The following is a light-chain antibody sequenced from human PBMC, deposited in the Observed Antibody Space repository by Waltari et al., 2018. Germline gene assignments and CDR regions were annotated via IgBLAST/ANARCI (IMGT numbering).Light chain of an antibody. CDR1: HSVTRSY. CDR2: DAS. V-gene: IGKV3-20*01. J-gene: IGKJ2*01. CDR3: QQYDGTKYT. Sequence: DIVLTQSPGTLSLSPGERATLTCRASHSVTRSYSAWYQQKPGQAPRLLIYDASSRATCIPDRFSARGSGTDFTLTISRLEPEDFAVYYCQQYDGTKYTFGQGTKLEIK.